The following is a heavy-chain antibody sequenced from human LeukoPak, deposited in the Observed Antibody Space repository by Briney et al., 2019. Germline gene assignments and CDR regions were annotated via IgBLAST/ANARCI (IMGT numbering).Heavy chain of an antibody. Sequence: PSETLSLTCTVSGDSVSNVSYYWAWIRQPPGKGLEWIANVYYSGSTYYNPSLKSRVAISVDTSKNQFSLTLRSVTAADTGVYFCASLVRGGSFYYYMDVWGRGTSVTVS. V-gene: IGHV4-39*01. CDR3: ASLVRGGSFYYYMDV. J-gene: IGHJ6*03. CDR1: GDSVSNVSYY. CDR2: VYYSGST. D-gene: IGHD3-10*01.